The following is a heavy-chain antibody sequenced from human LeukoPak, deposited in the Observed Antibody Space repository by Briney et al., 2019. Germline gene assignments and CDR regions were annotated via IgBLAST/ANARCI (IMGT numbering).Heavy chain of an antibody. Sequence: PGGSLRLPCAASGFTVSSYGMHWVRQAPGKGLEWVAVIWYDGSNKYYADSVKGRFTISRDNSKNTLYLQMNSLRAEDTAVYYCAREGRCGGDCYYDYWGQGPLVTVSS. J-gene: IGHJ4*02. D-gene: IGHD2-21*02. V-gene: IGHV3-33*01. CDR3: AREGRCGGDCYYDY. CDR1: GFTVSSYG. CDR2: IWYDGSNK.